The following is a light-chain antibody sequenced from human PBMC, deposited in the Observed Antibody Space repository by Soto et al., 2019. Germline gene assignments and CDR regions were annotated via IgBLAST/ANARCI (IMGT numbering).Light chain of an antibody. V-gene: IGLV2-18*01. J-gene: IGLJ1*01. CDR1: TTDIDNYDS. Sequence: QSSLAHPPSLSGSPGQSVTISCTATTTDIDNYDSVSWYQQAPGTAPKLIIYDVNNRPSGAPDRFSGSTSGNTASLTISGLQAEDETDYFCSLYSSNGSLIFGPGTKVTVL. CDR3: SLYSSNGSLI. CDR2: DVN.